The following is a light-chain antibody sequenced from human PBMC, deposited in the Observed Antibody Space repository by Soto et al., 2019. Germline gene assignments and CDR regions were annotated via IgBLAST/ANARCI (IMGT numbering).Light chain of an antibody. CDR2: RNN. V-gene: IGLV1-47*01. CDR3: ASWDDSLSGPV. Sequence: QSVLTLPPSASGTPGQRVTISCSGSRSNIGSNYVYWYQQLPGTAPKLLIYRNNQRPSGVPDRFSASKSGTSASLAIIGLRSEDEAEYYCASWDDSLSGPVFGGGTKLTVL. J-gene: IGLJ2*01. CDR1: RSNIGSNY.